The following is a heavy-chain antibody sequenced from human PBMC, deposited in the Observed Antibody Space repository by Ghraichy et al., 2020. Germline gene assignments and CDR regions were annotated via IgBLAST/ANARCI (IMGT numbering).Heavy chain of an antibody. V-gene: IGHV3-53*01. CDR1: GFTVSSNY. CDR3: ASSVAGSVVWFDP. J-gene: IGHJ5*02. Sequence: GGSLRLSCAASGFTVSSNYMSWVRQAPGKGLEWVSVIYSGGNTYYADSVKGRFTISRDNSKNTLYLQMNSLRAEDTAVYYCASSVAGSVVWFDPWGQGTRVTVSS. CDR2: IYSGGNT. D-gene: IGHD6-19*01.